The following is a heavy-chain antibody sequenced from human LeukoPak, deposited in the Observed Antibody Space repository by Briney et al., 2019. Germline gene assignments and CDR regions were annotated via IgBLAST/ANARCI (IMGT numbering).Heavy chain of an antibody. Sequence: PQTLSLTCTVSGGSISSYYWSWIRQPPGKGLEWIGYIYYRGSTNYNRSLKTRVTIPVDTSKDQFSLKLSSVTAADAAVYYCARVLRYFDWLSSMGVWGQGPTVTVSS. CDR1: GGSISSYY. CDR3: ARVLRYFDWLSSMGV. CDR2: IYYRGST. V-gene: IGHV4-59*01. J-gene: IGHJ6*02. D-gene: IGHD3-9*01.